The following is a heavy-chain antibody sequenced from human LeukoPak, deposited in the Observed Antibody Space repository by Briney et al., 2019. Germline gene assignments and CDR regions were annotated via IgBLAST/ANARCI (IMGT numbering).Heavy chain of an antibody. CDR1: GFTFSSYG. Sequence: GRSLRLSCAASGFTFSSYGMHWVRQAPGKGLEWVAVISYDGSNKYYADSVKGRFTISRDNSKNTLYLQMNSLRAEDTAVYYCAKKQGPFDYWGQGTLVTVSS. J-gene: IGHJ4*02. CDR3: AKKQGPFDY. CDR2: ISYDGSNK. V-gene: IGHV3-30*18.